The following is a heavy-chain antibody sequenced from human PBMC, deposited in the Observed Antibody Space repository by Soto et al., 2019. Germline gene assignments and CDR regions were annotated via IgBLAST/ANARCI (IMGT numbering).Heavy chain of an antibody. D-gene: IGHD3-22*01. CDR1: GFTFSSSW. Sequence: GGSLRLSCAASGFTFSSSWMHWVRQGPGKGLVWVSRSNSDGSSTAYADSVKGRFTISRDNSKNTLYLQMNSLRVEDTAVYYCARAQAFYDSWAFDIWGQGTMVTVSS. CDR2: SNSDGSST. J-gene: IGHJ3*02. V-gene: IGHV3-74*01. CDR3: ARAQAFYDSWAFDI.